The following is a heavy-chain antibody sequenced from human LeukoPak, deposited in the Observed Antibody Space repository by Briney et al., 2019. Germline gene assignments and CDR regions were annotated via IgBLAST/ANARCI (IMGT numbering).Heavy chain of an antibody. CDR2: VNPNSGET. J-gene: IGHJ6*02. V-gene: IGHV1-8*02. CDR1: GGTFSSYA. CDR3: ARGDSGGWYAAMDV. D-gene: IGHD6-19*01. Sequence: ASVKVSCKASGGTFSSYAISWVRQAPGQGLEWMGWVNPNSGETESPLKFQGRVTMTRDTSINTAYMELSSLSSDDTAVYYCARGDSGGWYAAMDVWGQGTTVSVSS.